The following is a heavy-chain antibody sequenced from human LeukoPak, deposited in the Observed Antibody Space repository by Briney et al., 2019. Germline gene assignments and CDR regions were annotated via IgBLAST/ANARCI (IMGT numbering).Heavy chain of an antibody. V-gene: IGHV3-21*01. D-gene: IGHD2/OR15-2a*01. Sequence: GGSLRLPCAASGFTFSSYSMNWVRQAPGKGLEWVSSISSSSSYIYYADSVKGRFTISRDNAMNSLYLQMNSLRAEDTAVYYCAREVGSWYYFTRPYYMDVWGKGTTVTVSS. J-gene: IGHJ6*03. CDR3: AREVGSWYYFTRPYYMDV. CDR2: ISSSSSYI. CDR1: GFTFSSYS.